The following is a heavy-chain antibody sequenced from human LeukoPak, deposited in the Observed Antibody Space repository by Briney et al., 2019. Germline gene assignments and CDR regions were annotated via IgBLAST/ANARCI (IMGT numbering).Heavy chain of an antibody. CDR1: GGSISSYY. J-gene: IGHJ4*02. Sequence: SETLSLTCTVSGGSISSYYWSWIRQPPGKGLEWIGYIYYSGSTNYNPSLKSRVTISVDTSKNQFSLKLSSVTAADTAVYYCAREAPGWGFGELSPPYWGQGTLVTVSS. CDR2: IYYSGST. D-gene: IGHD3-10*01. V-gene: IGHV4-59*01. CDR3: AREAPGWGFGELSPPY.